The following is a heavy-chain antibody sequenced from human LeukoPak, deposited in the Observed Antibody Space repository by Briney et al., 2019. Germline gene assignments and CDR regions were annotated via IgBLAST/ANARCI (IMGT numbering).Heavy chain of an antibody. CDR3: ARNVWFGEGGNYYYYMDV. CDR2: INPNSGGT. D-gene: IGHD3-10*01. Sequence: ASVKVSCKASGYTFTGHYMHWVRQAPGQGLEWMGWINPNSGGTNYAQKFQGRVTMTRDTSISTAYMELSRLRSDDTALYYCARNVWFGEGGNYYYYMDVWGKGATVTISS. V-gene: IGHV1-2*02. CDR1: GYTFTGHY. J-gene: IGHJ6*03.